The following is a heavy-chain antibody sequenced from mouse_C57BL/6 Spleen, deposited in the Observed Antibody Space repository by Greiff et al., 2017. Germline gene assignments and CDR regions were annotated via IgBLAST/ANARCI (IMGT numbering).Heavy chain of an antibody. J-gene: IGHJ4*01. V-gene: IGHV1-64*01. CDR3: ARDDGSAMDY. D-gene: IGHD2-3*01. CDR1: GYTFTSYW. CDR2: IHPNSGST. Sequence: QVQLQQPGAELVKPGASVKLSCKASGYTFTSYWMHWVKQRPGQGLEWIGMIHPNSGSTNYNEKFKSKATLTVEKSTSTAYMQRSSRTSEDSAVFYCARDDGSAMDYWGQGTSVTVSS.